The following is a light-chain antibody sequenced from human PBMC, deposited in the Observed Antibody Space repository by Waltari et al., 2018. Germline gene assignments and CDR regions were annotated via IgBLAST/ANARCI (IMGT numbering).Light chain of an antibody. J-gene: IGKJ1*01. CDR3: QQYDTSPWT. Sequence: EIGLTQSPGTLSLSPGERATLSCRATQSVSNYLAWYQQKPGQTPRLLIYDASNRATGIPDRFSGSGSGTHFTLTVSRLEPEDFAVYYCQQYDTSPWTFGQGTKVEVQ. V-gene: IGKV3-20*01. CDR1: QSVSNY. CDR2: DAS.